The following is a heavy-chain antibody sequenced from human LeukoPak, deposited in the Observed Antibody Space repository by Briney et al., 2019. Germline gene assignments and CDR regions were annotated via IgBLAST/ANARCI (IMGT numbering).Heavy chain of an antibody. CDR3: ARVAGWHWFDP. Sequence: GGSLRLSCAASGFTVSSNYMSWVRQAPGRGLEWVSSIRPSGDNTYYGDSVKGRFTISRDNSKNTVYLQMNNMRVDDTAVYYCARVAGWHWFDPWGQGTLVTVSS. CDR1: GFTVSSNY. CDR2: IRPSGDNT. D-gene: IGHD6-19*01. V-gene: IGHV3-23*01. J-gene: IGHJ5*02.